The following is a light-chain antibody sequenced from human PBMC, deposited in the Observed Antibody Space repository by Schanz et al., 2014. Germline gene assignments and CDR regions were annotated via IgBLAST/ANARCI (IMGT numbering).Light chain of an antibody. CDR2: GAS. V-gene: IGKV3-15*01. J-gene: IGKJ1*01. CDR3: QQYNNWPRT. Sequence: EIVMTQSPATVSVSPGERATLSCWASLSVSSNLAWYQHKPGQPPRLLIFGASTRATGVPARFSGSGSGTEFTLTISSLQSEDFAVYYCQQYNNWPRTFGQGTKVEVK. CDR1: LSVSSN.